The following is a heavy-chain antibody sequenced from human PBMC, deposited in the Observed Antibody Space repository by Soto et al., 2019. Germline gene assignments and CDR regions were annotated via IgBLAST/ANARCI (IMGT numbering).Heavy chain of an antibody. CDR1: GFSFSEYS. CDR2: ISGDTATT. Sequence: EVSLSLSCAASGFSFSEYSMTWVRQAPGKGLQWVSAISGDTATTHYADSVKGRFTISRDNSRDTLYLQMNSLRVEDTAIYYCAKPLQQWLLQGSGVDVWGQGTTVTVSS. V-gene: IGHV3-23*01. J-gene: IGHJ6*02. CDR3: AKPLQQWLLQGSGVDV. D-gene: IGHD6-19*01.